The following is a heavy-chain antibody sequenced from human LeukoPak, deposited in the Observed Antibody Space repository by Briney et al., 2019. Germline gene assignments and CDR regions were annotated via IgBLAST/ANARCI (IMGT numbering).Heavy chain of an antibody. J-gene: IGHJ4*02. D-gene: IGHD2-2*02. V-gene: IGHV4-39*07. CDR2: IYYSGST. CDR1: GGSISSSSYY. Sequence: SETLSLTCTVSGGSISSSSYYWGWIRQPPGKGLEWIGSIYYSGSTYYNPSLKSRVTISVDTSKNQFSLKLSSVTAADTAVYYCARDCSSTSCYTDSLGYWGQGNLVTVSS. CDR3: ARDCSSTSCYTDSLGY.